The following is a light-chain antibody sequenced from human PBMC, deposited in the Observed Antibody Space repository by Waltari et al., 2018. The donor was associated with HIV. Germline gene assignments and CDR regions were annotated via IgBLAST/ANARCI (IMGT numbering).Light chain of an antibody. V-gene: IGKV1-16*01. CDR2: AAS. Sequence: DIQMTQSPSSLSASVGDRVTITCRASQGINNYLVWFQQKPGKAPKSLIYAASSLQSGVPSTFSASGSGTDFTPTISSLQPEDFAIYYCQQYHSYPITFGQGTRLEIK. J-gene: IGKJ5*01. CDR1: QGINNY. CDR3: QQYHSYPIT.